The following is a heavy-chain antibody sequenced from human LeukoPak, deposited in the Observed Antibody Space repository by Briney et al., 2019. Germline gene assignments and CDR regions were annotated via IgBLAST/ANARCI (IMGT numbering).Heavy chain of an antibody. D-gene: IGHD3-10*01. CDR2: IKQDGSEK. Sequence: GGSLRLSCAASGFTFSSYWMSWVRQAPGKGLEWVANIKQDGSEKYYVDSVKGRFTISRDNAENSLYLQMNSLRAEDTAVYYCARDLGTMVRGVSDYWGQGTLVTVSS. V-gene: IGHV3-7*01. CDR3: ARDLGTMVRGVSDY. J-gene: IGHJ4*02. CDR1: GFTFSSYW.